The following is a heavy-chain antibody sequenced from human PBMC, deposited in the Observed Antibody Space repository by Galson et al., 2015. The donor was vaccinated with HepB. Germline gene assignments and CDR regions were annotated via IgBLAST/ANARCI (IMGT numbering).Heavy chain of an antibody. J-gene: IGHJ4*02. V-gene: IGHV3-23*01. CDR2: IIGSGPNT. Sequence: SLRLSCAASGFTFSTYAMSWVRQAPGKGLEWVSTIIGSGPNTDSADSVKGRFTISRDNSKNTVYLQMNSLRADDTAVYYCAKNRDWDSSSGIDHWGQGTPVTVSS. CDR1: GFTFSTYA. CDR3: AKNRDWDSSSGIDH. D-gene: IGHD6-19*01.